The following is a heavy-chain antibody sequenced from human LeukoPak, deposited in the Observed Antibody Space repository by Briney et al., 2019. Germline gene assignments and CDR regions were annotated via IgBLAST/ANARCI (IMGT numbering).Heavy chain of an antibody. CDR1: GYTFTSYG. CDR3: AREACSGGSCGSYAVDY. D-gene: IGHD2-15*01. Sequence: ASVKVSCKASGYTFTSYGISWVRQAPGQGLEWMGWISAYNGNTNYAQKLQGRVTMTTDTSTSTAYMELRSLRSDDTAVYYCAREACSGGSCGSYAVDYWGQGTLVTVSS. V-gene: IGHV1-18*01. CDR2: ISAYNGNT. J-gene: IGHJ4*02.